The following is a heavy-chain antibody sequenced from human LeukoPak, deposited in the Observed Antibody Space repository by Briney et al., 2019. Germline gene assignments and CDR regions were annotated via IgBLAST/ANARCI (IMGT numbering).Heavy chain of an antibody. Sequence: SETLSLTCTVSGGSISSSSYYWGWIRQPPGKGLEWIGYIYYSGGTNYNPSLKSRVTISVDTSKNQFSLKLSSVTAADTAVYYCARAAYSGSYHSDYWGQGTLVTVSS. CDR2: IYYSGGT. CDR1: GGSISSSSYY. CDR3: ARAAYSGSYHSDY. D-gene: IGHD1-26*01. J-gene: IGHJ4*02. V-gene: IGHV4-61*05.